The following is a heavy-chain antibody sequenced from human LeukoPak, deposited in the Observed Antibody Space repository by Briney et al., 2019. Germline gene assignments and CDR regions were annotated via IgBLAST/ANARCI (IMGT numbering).Heavy chain of an antibody. D-gene: IGHD3-9*01. CDR2: INPNSGGT. CDR3: ARGSMGLYDILTGYYDY. V-gene: IGHV1-2*02. Sequence: ASVKVSCKASGYTFTSYGISWVRQAPGQGLEWMGWINPNSGGTNYAQKFQGRVTMTRDTSISTAYMELSRLRSDDTAVYYCARGSMGLYDILTGYYDYWGQGTLVTVSS. J-gene: IGHJ4*02. CDR1: GYTFTSYG.